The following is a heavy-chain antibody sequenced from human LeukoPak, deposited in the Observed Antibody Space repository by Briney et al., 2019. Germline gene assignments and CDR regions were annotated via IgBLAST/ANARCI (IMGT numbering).Heavy chain of an antibody. V-gene: IGHV4-39*01. CDR1: GGSISSSSYY. CDR2: IYYSGST. J-gene: IGHJ6*03. D-gene: IGHD2-2*02. Sequence: SETLSLTCTVSGGSISSSSYYWGWIRQPPGKGLEWIGSIYYSGSTYYNPSLKSRVTISVDTSKNQFSLKLSSVTAADTAVYYCARSASLGYCSSTSCYMAYYYYYYMDVWGKGTTVTVSS. CDR3: ARSASLGYCSSTSCYMAYYYYYYMDV.